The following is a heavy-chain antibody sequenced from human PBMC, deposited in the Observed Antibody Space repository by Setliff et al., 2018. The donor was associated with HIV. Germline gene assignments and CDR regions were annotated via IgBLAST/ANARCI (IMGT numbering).Heavy chain of an antibody. CDR2: IKQDGSEK. CDR1: GFSVSTSY. V-gene: IGHV3-7*03. Sequence: PGGSLRLSCAASGFSVSTSYMTWVRQAPGEGQEWVANIKQDGSEKYYVDSVKGRFSISRDNPKKSLYLQMNSLRAEDTAVYFCARDGGWLARIWGQGTLVTVSS. D-gene: IGHD2-15*01. J-gene: IGHJ1*01. CDR3: ARDGGWLARI.